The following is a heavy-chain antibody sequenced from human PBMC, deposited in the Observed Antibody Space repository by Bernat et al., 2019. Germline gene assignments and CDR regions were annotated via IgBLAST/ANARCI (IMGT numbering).Heavy chain of an antibody. V-gene: IGHV3-21*01. J-gene: IGHJ4*02. CDR2: ISSSSSYI. CDR1: GFTFSSYS. Sequence: EVQLVESGGGLVKPGGSLRLSCAASGFTFSSYSMNWVRQAPGKGLEWVSSISSSSSYIYYAESVKGRFTICRDNAKNSLYLQMNSLRAEDTAVYYCARATGRSGDYWGQGTLVTVSS. CDR3: ARATGRSGDY. D-gene: IGHD6-25*01.